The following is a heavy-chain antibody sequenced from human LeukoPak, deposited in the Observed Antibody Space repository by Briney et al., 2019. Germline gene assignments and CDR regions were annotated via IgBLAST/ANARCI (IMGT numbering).Heavy chain of an antibody. J-gene: IGHJ4*02. Sequence: GGSLRLSCAAPGFTFRTNAMSWVRRAPGKGLEWVSAVSGSGDSTYDADSVKGRFTISRANSKNTLYLQMNSLRAEDTAVYHCARDGIAARRGDYWGQGTLVTVSS. D-gene: IGHD6-6*01. CDR1: GFTFRTNA. CDR3: ARDGIAARRGDY. V-gene: IGHV3-23*01. CDR2: VSGSGDST.